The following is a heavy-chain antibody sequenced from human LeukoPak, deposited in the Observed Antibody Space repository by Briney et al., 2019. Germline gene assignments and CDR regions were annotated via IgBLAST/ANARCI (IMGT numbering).Heavy chain of an antibody. J-gene: IGHJ5*02. CDR3: ARIPGSGGSWFDP. D-gene: IGHD2-15*01. CDR1: GFTFSSCW. CDR2: IKQDGSEK. Sequence: GGSLRLSCAASGFTFSSCWMSWVRQAPGKGLEWVANIKQDGSEKYYVDSVKGRFTISRDNAKNSLYLQMNSLRAEDTAVYYCARIPGSGGSWFDPWGQGTLVTVSS. V-gene: IGHV3-7*01.